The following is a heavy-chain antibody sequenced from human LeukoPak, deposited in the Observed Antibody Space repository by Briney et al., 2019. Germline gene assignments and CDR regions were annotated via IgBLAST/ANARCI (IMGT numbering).Heavy chain of an antibody. CDR2: ISSSSSYT. Sequence: GGSLRLSCAASGFTFSDYYMSWTRQAPGKGLEWVSYISSSSSYTNYADSVKGRFTISRDNAKNSLYLQMNSLRAEDTAVYYCARGHASITMVRGVDYWGQGTLVTVSS. V-gene: IGHV3-11*05. CDR1: GFTFSDYY. CDR3: ARGHASITMVRGVDY. J-gene: IGHJ4*02. D-gene: IGHD3-10*01.